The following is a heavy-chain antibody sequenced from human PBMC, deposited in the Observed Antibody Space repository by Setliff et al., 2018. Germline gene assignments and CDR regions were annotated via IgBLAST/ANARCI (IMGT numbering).Heavy chain of an antibody. CDR2: ISGSGGDT. D-gene: IGHD3-22*01. V-gene: IGHV3-23*01. CDR1: GFTFNDLS. CDR3: ATSTIITYYFDS. Sequence: GGSLRLSCVASGFTFNDLSMSWVRQAPGKGLEWVSSISGSGGDTDSADSMKGRFTISRDNSKNTLYLQMNSLRPEDTAIYYCATSTIITYYFDSWGQGTLVTVSS. J-gene: IGHJ4*02.